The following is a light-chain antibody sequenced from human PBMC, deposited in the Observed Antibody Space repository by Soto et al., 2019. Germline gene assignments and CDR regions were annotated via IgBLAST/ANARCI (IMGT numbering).Light chain of an antibody. CDR3: QQRSNWPAI. CDR2: DAS. V-gene: IGKV3-11*01. Sequence: EIVLTQSPGTLFLSPGERATLSCRASQSVSSYLAWYQQNPGQAPRLLIYDASNRATGIQARFSGSGSGTDFTIHISSIETDAVVVSYCQQRSNWPAIFAQGTRLQIK. J-gene: IGKJ5*01. CDR1: QSVSSY.